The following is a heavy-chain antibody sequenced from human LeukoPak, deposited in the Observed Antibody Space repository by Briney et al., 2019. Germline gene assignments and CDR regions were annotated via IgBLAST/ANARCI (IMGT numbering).Heavy chain of an antibody. D-gene: IGHD6-19*01. CDR2: ISGSGGGT. CDR3: ARESSGREGYFDY. V-gene: IGHV3-23*01. Sequence: PGASLRLSCAASGFTFSNYGMNWVRQAPGKGLEGVSGISGSGGGTYYADSVKGRFTISRDSSKNTLYLQMTSLRAEDTAIYYCARESSGREGYFDYWGQGTLVTVSS. J-gene: IGHJ4*02. CDR1: GFTFSNYG.